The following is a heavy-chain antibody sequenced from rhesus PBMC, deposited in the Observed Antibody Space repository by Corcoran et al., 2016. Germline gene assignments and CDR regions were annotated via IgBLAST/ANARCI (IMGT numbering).Heavy chain of an antibody. CDR3: AREGGGWSFRYFEF. D-gene: IGHD6-37*01. CDR2: LYGSGGST. Sequence: QVQLQESGPGLVKPSETLSLTCAVSGGSISDSNYWSWIRQPPGEGLEWIGYLYGSGGSTYYNPSLKSRVTISTDTSKNQFSLKLSSVTAADTAVYYCAREGGGWSFRYFEFWGQGALVTVSS. V-gene: IGHV4S7*01. J-gene: IGHJ1*01. CDR1: GGSISDSNY.